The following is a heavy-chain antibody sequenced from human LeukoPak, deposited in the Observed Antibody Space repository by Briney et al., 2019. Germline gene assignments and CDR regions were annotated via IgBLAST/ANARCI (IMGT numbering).Heavy chain of an antibody. CDR2: IIPIFGTA. Sequence: SVKVSCKASGGTFSSYAISWVRQAPGQGLEWMGGIIPIFGTANYAQKFQGRVTITADESTSTAYMELSSLRSEDTAVYYCARHGPTALRFLEWLFPFDYWGQGTLVTVSS. CDR3: ARHGPTALRFLEWLFPFDY. CDR1: GGTFSSYA. J-gene: IGHJ4*02. V-gene: IGHV1-69*13. D-gene: IGHD3-3*01.